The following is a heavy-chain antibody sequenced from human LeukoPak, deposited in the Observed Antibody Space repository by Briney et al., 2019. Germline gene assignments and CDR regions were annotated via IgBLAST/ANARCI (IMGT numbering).Heavy chain of an antibody. J-gene: IGHJ4*02. D-gene: IGHD3-22*01. CDR1: GGSISSSSYY. Sequence: SETLSPTCTVSGGSISSSSYYWGWIRQPPGKGLEWFGSIYYSGSTYYNPSLKSRVTISVDTSKNQFSLKRSSVTAADTAVYYCARQEYYYDSSGYYLIWGQGTLVTVSS. V-gene: IGHV4-39*01. CDR3: ARQEYYYDSSGYYLI. CDR2: IYYSGST.